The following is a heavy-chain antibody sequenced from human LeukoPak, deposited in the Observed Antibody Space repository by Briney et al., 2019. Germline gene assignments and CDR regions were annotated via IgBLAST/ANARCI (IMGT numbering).Heavy chain of an antibody. D-gene: IGHD3-22*01. CDR1: GFTFSSYE. Sequence: GGSLRLSCAASGFTFSSYEMNWVRQAPGKGLEWVSYISSSGSTIYYADSVKGRFTISRDNAKNSLYLQMNSLRAEDTAVYYCARFYYAPIFDYWGQGTLVTVSS. CDR2: ISSSGSTI. J-gene: IGHJ4*02. CDR3: ARFYYAPIFDY. V-gene: IGHV3-48*03.